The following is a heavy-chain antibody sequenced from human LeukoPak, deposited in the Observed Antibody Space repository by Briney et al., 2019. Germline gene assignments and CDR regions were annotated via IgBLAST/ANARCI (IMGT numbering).Heavy chain of an antibody. CDR3: AKLYSSSSSLVY. CDR2: ISYDESNK. CDR1: GFTFSSYG. D-gene: IGHD6-6*01. J-gene: IGHJ4*02. V-gene: IGHV3-30*18. Sequence: GGCLRLSCAASGFTFSSYGMHGVREAPGKGREWGAVISYDESNKYYADSVTGRFTISRDNSKDTLYLQMNSLRAEDTAVYYCAKLYSSSSSLVYWGQGALVTVSS.